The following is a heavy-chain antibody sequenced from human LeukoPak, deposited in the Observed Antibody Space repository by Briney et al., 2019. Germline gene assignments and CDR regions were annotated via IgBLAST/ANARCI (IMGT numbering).Heavy chain of an antibody. D-gene: IGHD4-17*01. CDR2: ISYSGST. CDR3: ARAGSYRLTTTL. J-gene: IGHJ4*02. V-gene: IGHV4-59*01. CDR1: GGSISPYY. Sequence: SEILSLTCAVSGGSISPYYWMWIRQPPGKGLEWIGYISYSGSTSFNPSLKSRVTISLDTSTNQVSLKLRSVTAADTPVYYCARAGSYRLTTTLWGQGTLVTVSS.